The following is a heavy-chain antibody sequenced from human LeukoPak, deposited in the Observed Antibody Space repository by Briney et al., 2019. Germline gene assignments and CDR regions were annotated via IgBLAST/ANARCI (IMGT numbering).Heavy chain of an antibody. CDR2: IYTSGST. J-gene: IGHJ3*02. V-gene: IGHV4-61*02. D-gene: IGHD1-26*01. CDR3: ARHQWVPAFDI. Sequence: SQTLSLTCTVSGGSISSGSYYWSWIRQPAGKGLEWIGRIYTSGSTNYNPSLKSRVAISIDTSKNQFSLKLSSVTAADTAVYYCARHQWVPAFDIWGQGTMVTVSS. CDR1: GGSISSGSYY.